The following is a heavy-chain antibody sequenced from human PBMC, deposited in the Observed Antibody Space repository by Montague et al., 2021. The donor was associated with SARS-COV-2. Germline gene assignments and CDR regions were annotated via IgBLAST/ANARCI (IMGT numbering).Heavy chain of an antibody. CDR2: IFGGAAGT. J-gene: IGHJ2*01. CDR1: GFAFNNFA. Sequence: SLRLSCAASGFAFNNFAMSWVRQAPGKGLEWVSSIFGGAAGTYYGDSVKGRFTISRDNSKNTLYLQMNSLRAEDTAKYYCAKQPGAGAVVYWYFDLWGRGTVVSVSS. D-gene: IGHD6-19*01. V-gene: IGHV3-23*01. CDR3: AKQPGAGAVVYWYFDL.